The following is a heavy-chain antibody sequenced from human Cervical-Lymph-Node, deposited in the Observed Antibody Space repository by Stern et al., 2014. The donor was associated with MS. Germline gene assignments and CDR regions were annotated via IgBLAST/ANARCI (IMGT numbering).Heavy chain of an antibody. D-gene: IGHD2-2*02. CDR2: IYPDDSDI. V-gene: IGHV5-51*01. CDR3: AAILTPDAFDV. J-gene: IGHJ3*01. CDR1: GYTFTNYW. Sequence: EVQLEESGAEVKKAGESLRISCKGSGYTFTNYWLGWVRQMPGKSLEWMGIIYPDDSDIRYSPSFQGQVSFSADKSINTAYLQWSSLKPSDSGMYYCAAILTPDAFDVWGQGTMVTVSS.